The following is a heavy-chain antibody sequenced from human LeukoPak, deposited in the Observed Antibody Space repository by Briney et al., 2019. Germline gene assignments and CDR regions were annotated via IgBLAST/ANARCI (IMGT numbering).Heavy chain of an antibody. CDR3: ALLAVASDFDY. Sequence: SWGSLRLSCVVSGFPLSGYEMKWVRQAPGEGVEWVSNIASSGTIKYYADSVKGRFSISRDNAKSSLYLQMNSLRVEDTAVYYCALLAVASDFDYWGQGALVTVSS. CDR2: IASSGTIK. CDR1: GFPLSGYE. D-gene: IGHD6-19*01. J-gene: IGHJ4*02. V-gene: IGHV3-48*03.